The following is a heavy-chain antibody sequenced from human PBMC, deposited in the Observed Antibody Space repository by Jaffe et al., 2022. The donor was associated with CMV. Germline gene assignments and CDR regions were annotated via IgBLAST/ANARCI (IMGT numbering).Heavy chain of an antibody. CDR3: ARRPGGNSNNWFDP. V-gene: IGHV4-39*01. Sequence: QLQLQESGPGLVKPSETLSLTCTVSGGSISSSSYYWGWIRQPPGKGLEWIGSIYYSGSTYYNPSLKSRVTISVDTSKNQFSLKLSSVTAADTAVYYCARRPGGNSNNWFDPWGQGTLVTVSS. J-gene: IGHJ5*02. CDR2: IYYSGST. CDR1: GGSISSSSYY. D-gene: IGHD2-21*02.